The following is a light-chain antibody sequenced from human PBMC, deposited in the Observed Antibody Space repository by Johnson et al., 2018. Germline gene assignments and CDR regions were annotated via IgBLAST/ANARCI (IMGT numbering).Light chain of an antibody. CDR1: SSNIGNNY. CDR3: GTWYSSLSAGNV. Sequence: QSVLTQPSSVSAAPGQKVTISCSGSSSNIGNNYVSWYQQLPGTAPKLLIYENNKRPSGIPDRFSGSKSGTSATLGITGLQTGDEADYYCGTWYSSLSAGNVFGTGTKVTVL. J-gene: IGLJ1*01. V-gene: IGLV1-51*02. CDR2: ENN.